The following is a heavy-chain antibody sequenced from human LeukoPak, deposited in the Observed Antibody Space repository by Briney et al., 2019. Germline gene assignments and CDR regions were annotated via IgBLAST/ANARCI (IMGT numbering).Heavy chain of an antibody. V-gene: IGHV1-46*01. CDR3: ARDIYDSSGYLGYYFDY. D-gene: IGHD3-22*01. CDR1: GYTSTSNY. J-gene: IGHJ4*02. CDR2: INPRGGST. Sequence: GASVKVSCKASGYTSTSNYIHWVGQAPGKGLEWMGIINPRGGSTSYAQKFQGRVTMIRDMSTSTVYMELSSLRSEDTAVYYCARDIYDSSGYLGYYFDYWGQGTLVTVSS.